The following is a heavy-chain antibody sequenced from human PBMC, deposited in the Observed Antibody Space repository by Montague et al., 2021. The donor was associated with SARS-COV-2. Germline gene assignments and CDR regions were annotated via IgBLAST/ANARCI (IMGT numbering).Heavy chain of an antibody. CDR2: TYYRSEWYS. CDR3: ARAERGSCGDGNCYQYFFNY. D-gene: IGHD2-15*01. Sequence: CAISGDSVSTNSGTWNWVRLSPSRGLEWLGRTYYRSEWYSDYSVSVKSRISINPDTSKSQFSLQLNSVTPEGTAVYYCARAERGSCGDGNCYQYFFNYWGQGTLVTVSS. J-gene: IGHJ4*02. V-gene: IGHV6-1*01. CDR1: GDSVSTNSGT.